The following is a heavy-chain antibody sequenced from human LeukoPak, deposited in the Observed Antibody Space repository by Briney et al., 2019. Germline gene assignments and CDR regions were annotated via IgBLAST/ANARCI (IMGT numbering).Heavy chain of an antibody. CDR2: ISSSGSTI. D-gene: IGHD5-24*01. CDR1: GFTFSSYE. Sequence: GGSMRLSCAAYGFTFSSYEMNWVRQAPGKGLEWVSYISSSGSTIYYADSVKGRFTISRDNAKNSLYLQMNSLRAEDTAVYYCARSRDGYNYGFDYWGQGTPGHRLL. J-gene: IGHJ4*02. CDR3: ARSRDGYNYGFDY. V-gene: IGHV3-48*03.